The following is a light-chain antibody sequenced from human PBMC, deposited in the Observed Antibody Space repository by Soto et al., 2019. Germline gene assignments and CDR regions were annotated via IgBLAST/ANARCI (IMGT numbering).Light chain of an antibody. CDR2: GAS. CDR1: QSVSSN. J-gene: IGKJ1*01. V-gene: IGKV3-15*01. Sequence: EIVMTQSPATLSVSPGERATLSCRASQSVSSNLAWYQQKPGQAPRLLIYGASTRATGIPDRFSGSGSGTEFILTISSLQSEDFAVYYCQQYNIWPWTFGQGTKVEIK. CDR3: QQYNIWPWT.